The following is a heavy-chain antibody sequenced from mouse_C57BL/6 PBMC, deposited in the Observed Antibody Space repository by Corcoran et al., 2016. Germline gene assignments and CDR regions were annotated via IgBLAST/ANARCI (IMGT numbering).Heavy chain of an antibody. D-gene: IGHD1-1*01. V-gene: IGHV9-3*01. CDR2: INTYSGVP. CDR1: GYTFTTYG. CDR3: ARRESYYGSFYAMDY. J-gene: IGHJ4*01. Sequence: QIQLVQSGPELKKPGETVKISCKASGYTFTTYGMSWVKQAPGKGLKWMGWINTYSGVPTYADDFKGRFAFSLETSASTAYLQINNLKNEDTATYFCARRESYYGSFYAMDYWGQGTSVTVSS.